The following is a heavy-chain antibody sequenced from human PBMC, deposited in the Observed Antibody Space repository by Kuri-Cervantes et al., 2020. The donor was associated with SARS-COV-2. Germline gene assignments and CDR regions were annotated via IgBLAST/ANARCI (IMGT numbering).Heavy chain of an antibody. D-gene: IGHD3-10*01. CDR2: TYSGGNA. J-gene: IGHJ6*02. Sequence: GGSLRLSCAVSGFTVSRNYMSWVRQAPGKGPEWVSVTYSGGNAYYADSVKGRFTISTDDSKNTLYLQLNSLRAEDSAVYYCAGGFAMVRSTDVWGQGTTVTVSS. CDR1: GFTVSRNY. V-gene: IGHV3-53*01. CDR3: AGGFAMVRSTDV.